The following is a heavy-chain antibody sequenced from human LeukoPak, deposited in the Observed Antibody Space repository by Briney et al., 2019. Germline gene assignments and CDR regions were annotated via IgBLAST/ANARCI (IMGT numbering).Heavy chain of an antibody. CDR2: IYPGDSDT. CDR3: ASESRSGSFAS. D-gene: IGHD3-22*01. V-gene: IGHV5-51*04. CDR1: GYSFTSYW. Sequence: GESLKISCKGSGYSFTSYWIGWVRQMPGKGLEWMGIIYPGDSDTRYSPSFQGPATLSADQPISPAYLHSSSLKASATAMYYCASESRSGSFASWGQGTLVTVSS. J-gene: IGHJ4*02.